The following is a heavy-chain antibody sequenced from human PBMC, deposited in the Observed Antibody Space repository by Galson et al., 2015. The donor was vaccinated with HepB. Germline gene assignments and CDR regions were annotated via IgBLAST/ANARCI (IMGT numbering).Heavy chain of an antibody. CDR3: ARDLMVRGVIITQIFDY. CDR1: GDSVSSNSAA. J-gene: IGHJ4*02. CDR2: TYYRSKWYN. Sequence: CAISGDSVSSNSAAWNWIRQSPSRGLEWLGRTYYRSKWYNDYAVSVKSRITINPDTSKNQFSLQLNSVTPEDTAVYYCARDLMVRGVIITQIFDYWGQGTLVTVSS. V-gene: IGHV6-1*01. D-gene: IGHD3-10*01.